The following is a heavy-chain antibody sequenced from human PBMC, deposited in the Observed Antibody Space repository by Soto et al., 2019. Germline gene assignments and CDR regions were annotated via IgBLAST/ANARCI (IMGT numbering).Heavy chain of an antibody. J-gene: IGHJ4*02. CDR1: GFTFSPFW. CDR3: ARGSNHFDY. Sequence: EVQLVESGGGLVQPGGSLRLSCAASGFTFSPFWMHWVRQVPGKGPVWVSRINSDGNSTSYADSVKGRFTISRDNAKNMLHLQMNSLRAENKGVYYCARGSNHFDYWGQGTLVTVYS. D-gene: IGHD4-4*01. V-gene: IGHV3-74*01. CDR2: INSDGNST.